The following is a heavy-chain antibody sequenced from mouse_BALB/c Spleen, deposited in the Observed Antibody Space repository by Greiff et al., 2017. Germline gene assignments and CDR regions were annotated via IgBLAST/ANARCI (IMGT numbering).Heavy chain of an antibody. V-gene: IGHV1S81*02. CDR3: TRYPGFAY. J-gene: IGHJ3*01. CDR2: INPSNGGT. CDR1: GYTFTSYY. Sequence: VQLQQSGAELVKPGASVKLSCKASGYTFTSYYMYWVKQRPGQGLEWIGEINPSNGGTNFNEKFKSKATLTVDKSSSTAYMQLSSLTSEDSAVYYCTRYPGFAYWGQGTLVTVSA.